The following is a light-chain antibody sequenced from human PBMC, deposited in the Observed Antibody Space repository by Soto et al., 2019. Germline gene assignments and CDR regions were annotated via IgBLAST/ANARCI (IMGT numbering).Light chain of an antibody. J-gene: IGKJ3*01. CDR2: AAS. CDR3: RQVNSYPLT. Sequence: DIQLTQSPSFLSASVGDRVTITCRASQGISSRLAWYQQNPGKAPKLLIYAASTLQSGVPSRFSGSGSGTEFTLTISSLQPEDFATYYCRQVNSYPLTFGPGTKVDIK. CDR1: QGISSR. V-gene: IGKV1-9*01.